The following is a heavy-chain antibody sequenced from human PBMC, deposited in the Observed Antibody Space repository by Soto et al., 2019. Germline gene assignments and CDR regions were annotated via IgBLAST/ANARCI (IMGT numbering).Heavy chain of an antibody. D-gene: IGHD2-2*01. CDR2: ISSSSSYI. CDR1: GFGFSNYS. Sequence: EVQLVESGGGLVKPGGSLRLSCAASGFGFSNYSMNWVRQAPGKGLEWVSSISSSSSYISYADSVKGRFTISRDNAKNSVYLQMNSLRAEDTAVYYCARSDCTSTSCYVVWFDPWGQGTLVTVSS. V-gene: IGHV3-21*01. J-gene: IGHJ5*02. CDR3: ARSDCTSTSCYVVWFDP.